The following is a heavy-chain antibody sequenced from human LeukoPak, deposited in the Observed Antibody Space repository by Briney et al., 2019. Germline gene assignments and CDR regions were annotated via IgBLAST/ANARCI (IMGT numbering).Heavy chain of an antibody. CDR2: IYYSGST. CDR3: ARGSLTYYDSSGYYYRVFDM. CDR1: RGSLSNGGYY. V-gene: IGHV4-31*03. D-gene: IGHD3-22*01. Sequence: SDTLSLTCTLSRGSLSNGGYYWSWIRQHPGKALEWIGYIYYSGSTYYNPSLKTRVTISVDTSKNQFSLKLSSVTAADTAVYYCARGSLTYYDSSGYYYRVFDMWGQGTMVSVSS. J-gene: IGHJ3*02.